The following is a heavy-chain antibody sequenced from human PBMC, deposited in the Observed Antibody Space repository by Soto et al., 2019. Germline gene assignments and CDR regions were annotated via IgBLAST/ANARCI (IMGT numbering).Heavy chain of an antibody. J-gene: IGHJ6*02. V-gene: IGHV3-21*04. CDR2: ISSNGSCI. Sequence: GGSLRLSCAASGFTFSSYSMNCVRQDPGKGLGWVSSISSNGSCIYYADSVKGRFTISRDNTKNSLYLQMNSLRTEDTALYYCAKGGFDYXEPGERYYYYYGMDVWGQGTTVTVSS. CDR1: GFTFSSYS. CDR3: AKGGFDYXEPGERYYYYYGMDV. D-gene: IGHD3-16*01.